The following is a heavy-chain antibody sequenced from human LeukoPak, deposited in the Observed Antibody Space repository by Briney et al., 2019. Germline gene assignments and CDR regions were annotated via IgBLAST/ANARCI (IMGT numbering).Heavy chain of an antibody. CDR3: ASVPTVVAANNWFDP. V-gene: IGHV1-69*05. CDR1: GGTFSSYA. CDR2: IFPIFGTA. D-gene: IGHD2-15*01. J-gene: IGHJ5*02. Sequence: SVKVSCKASGGTFSSYAISWVRQAPGQGLEWMGGIFPIFGTANYAQKLQGRVTITTDESTSTAYMELSSLRSEDTAVYYCASVPTVVAANNWFDPWGQGTLVTVSS.